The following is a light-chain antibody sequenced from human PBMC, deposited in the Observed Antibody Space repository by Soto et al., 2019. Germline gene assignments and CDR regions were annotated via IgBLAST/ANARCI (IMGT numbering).Light chain of an antibody. J-gene: IGKJ2*01. CDR2: GAS. Sequence: EIVMTQSPATLSASPGERATLSCTASQSVSSSLAWYQQKPGQAPRLLIYGASTRATGIPARFSGSGSGTEFTLTISSLQPEDFAVYYCQQYNNWPPVNTFGQGARLEIK. V-gene: IGKV3-15*01. CDR1: QSVSSS. CDR3: QQYNNWPPVNT.